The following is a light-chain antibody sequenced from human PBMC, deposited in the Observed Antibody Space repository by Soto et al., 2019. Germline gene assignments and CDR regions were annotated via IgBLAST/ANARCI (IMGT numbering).Light chain of an antibody. CDR2: DAS. V-gene: IGKV1-33*01. J-gene: IGKJ5*01. CDR3: QQYDNLPLI. CDR1: QSISNW. Sequence: DIQMTQAPFTLSASVGDRVTLTCRASQSISNWLAWYQQKPGKAPKLLIYDASSLETGVPSRFSGSGSGTDFTLTISSLQLEDFATYYCQQYDNLPLIFGQGTRLEI.